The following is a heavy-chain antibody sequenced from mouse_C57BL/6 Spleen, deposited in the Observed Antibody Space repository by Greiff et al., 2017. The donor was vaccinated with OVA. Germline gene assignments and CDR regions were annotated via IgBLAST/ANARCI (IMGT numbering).Heavy chain of an antibody. CDR3: ARSPYYYGRADFDY. CDR1: GFSLTSYG. D-gene: IGHD1-1*01. V-gene: IGHV2-2*01. Sequence: QVQLQQSGPGLVQPSQSLSITCTVSGFSLTSYGVHWVRQSPGKGLEWLGVIWSGGSTDYNAAFISRLSISKDNSKSQVFFKMNSLQADDTAIYYCARSPYYYGRADFDYWGQGTTLTVSS. CDR2: IWSGGST. J-gene: IGHJ2*01.